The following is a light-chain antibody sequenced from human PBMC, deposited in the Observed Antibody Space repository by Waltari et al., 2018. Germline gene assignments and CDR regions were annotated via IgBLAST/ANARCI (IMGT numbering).Light chain of an antibody. CDR1: SIGSKS. CDR3: QVWDGNNDVGV. CDR2: YDS. J-gene: IGLJ3*02. V-gene: IGLV3-21*04. Sequence: SYVLTQPPSVSVAPGETASVTCGGDSIGSKSVYWYQQKPGQAPVLVIYYDSDRRSVLPERFSGYNSGDTATLTLSRVEVGDEADYYCQVWDGNNDVGVFGGGTKLTVL.